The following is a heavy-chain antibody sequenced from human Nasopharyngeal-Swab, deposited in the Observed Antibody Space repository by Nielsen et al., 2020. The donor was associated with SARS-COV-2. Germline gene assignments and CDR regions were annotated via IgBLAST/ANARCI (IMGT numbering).Heavy chain of an antibody. Sequence: GGSLRLSCAASGFNFNNFSMHWIRQAPGQGMEWVAVIWYDGSNKYYADSVKGRFTISRDNSKNTLYLQMNSLRAEDTAVYYCARDFGVGFYGDSYDYWGQGTLVTVSS. CDR1: GFNFNNFS. J-gene: IGHJ4*02. CDR3: ARDFGVGFYGDSYDY. D-gene: IGHD4-17*01. V-gene: IGHV3-33*08. CDR2: IWYDGSNK.